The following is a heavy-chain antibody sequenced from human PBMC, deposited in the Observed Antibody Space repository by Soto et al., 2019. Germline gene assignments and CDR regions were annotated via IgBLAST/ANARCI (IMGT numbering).Heavy chain of an antibody. CDR2: IKQDGNEK. Sequence: GGSLRLSCSASGFIFSNFWMSWVRQAPGKGLEWVANIKQDGNEKYFVGSVKGRFTISTDNAKNSLYLQMDSLRAADTAVYYCALTEVSGTNYPTTFDYWGQGALVTVSS. V-gene: IGHV3-7*01. D-gene: IGHD3-10*01. J-gene: IGHJ4*02. CDR3: ALTEVSGTNYPTTFDY. CDR1: GFIFSNFW.